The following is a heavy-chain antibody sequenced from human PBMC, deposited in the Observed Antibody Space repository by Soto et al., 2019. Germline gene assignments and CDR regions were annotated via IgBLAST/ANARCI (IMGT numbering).Heavy chain of an antibody. D-gene: IGHD2-15*01. CDR2: IWYDGSNK. J-gene: IGHJ3*02. Sequence: GGSLRLSCAASGFTFSSYGMHWVRQAPGKGLEWVAVIWYDGSNKYYADSVKGRFTISRDNSKNTLYLQMNSLRAEDTAVYYCARDQGDIVVVVAAHNAFDIWGQGTMVTVSS. CDR3: ARDQGDIVVVVAAHNAFDI. CDR1: GFTFSSYG. V-gene: IGHV3-33*01.